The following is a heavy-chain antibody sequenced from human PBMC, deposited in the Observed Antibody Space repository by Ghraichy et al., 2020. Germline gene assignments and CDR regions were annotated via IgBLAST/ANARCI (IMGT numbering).Heavy chain of an antibody. CDR2: ISAYNGNT. D-gene: IGHD2-21*02. Sequence: ASVKVSCKASGYTFTSYGISWVRQAPGQGLEWMGWISAYNGNTNYAQKFQGRVTMTRDTSIRTAYMELSRLRSDDTAVYYCARDLNVVVTDILHYWGQGTLVTVSS. J-gene: IGHJ4*02. CDR3: ARDLNVVVTDILHY. V-gene: IGHV1-18*04. CDR1: GYTFTSYG.